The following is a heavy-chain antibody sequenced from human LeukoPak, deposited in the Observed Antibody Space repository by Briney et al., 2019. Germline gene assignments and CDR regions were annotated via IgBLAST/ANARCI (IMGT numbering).Heavy chain of an antibody. CDR3: SSSWYGAYYFDY. Sequence: HPGGSLRLSCAASGFTFRSYWMSWVRQAPGKGLEWVANIKQDGSEKYYVDSVKGRFTISRDNAKNSLYLQMNSLRAEDTAVYYCSSSWYGAYYFDYWGQGTLVTVSS. V-gene: IGHV3-7*01. D-gene: IGHD6-13*01. J-gene: IGHJ4*02. CDR1: GFTFRSYW. CDR2: IKQDGSEK.